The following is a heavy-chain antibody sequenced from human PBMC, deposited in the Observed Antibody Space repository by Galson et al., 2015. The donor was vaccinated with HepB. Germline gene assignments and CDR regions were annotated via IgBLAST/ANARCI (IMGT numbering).Heavy chain of an antibody. V-gene: IGHV3-66*01. D-gene: IGHD5-24*01. CDR3: ARSSRDGYNWGDNWFDP. Sequence: SLRLSCAASGFTVSSNYMSWVRQAPGKGLEWVSVIYSGGSTYYADSVKGRFTISRDNSKNTLYLQMNSLRAEDTAVYYCARSSRDGYNWGDNWFDPWGQGTLVTVSS. CDR2: IYSGGST. CDR1: GFTVSSNY. J-gene: IGHJ5*02.